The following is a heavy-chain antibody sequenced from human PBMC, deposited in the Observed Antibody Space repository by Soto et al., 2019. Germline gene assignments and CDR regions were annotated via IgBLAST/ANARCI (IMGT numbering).Heavy chain of an antibody. CDR1: GGSFSGYY. J-gene: IGHJ5*02. CDR3: ARDRAARLGRLDWFDP. Sequence: PSETLSLTCAVYGGSFSGYYWSWIRQPPGKGLEWIGEINHSGSTNYNPSLKSRVTISVDTSKNQFSLKLSSVTAADTAVYYCARDRAARLGRLDWFDPWGQGTLVTSPQ. D-gene: IGHD6-6*01. CDR2: INHSGST. V-gene: IGHV4-34*01.